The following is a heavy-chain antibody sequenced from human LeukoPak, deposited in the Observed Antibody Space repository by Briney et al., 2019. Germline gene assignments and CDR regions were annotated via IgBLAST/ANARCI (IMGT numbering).Heavy chain of an antibody. V-gene: IGHV1-2*02. D-gene: IGHD4-17*01. J-gene: IGHJ4*02. CDR2: INPNSGGT. CDR3: ARKAYGDYAQNDY. CDR1: GYTFTGYY. Sequence: GASVKVSCKASGYTFTGYYMHWVRQAPGQGLEWMGWINPNSGGTNYAQKFQGRVTMTRDTSISTAYMELSRLRSDDTAVYYCARKAYGDYAQNDYWGQGTLVTVSP.